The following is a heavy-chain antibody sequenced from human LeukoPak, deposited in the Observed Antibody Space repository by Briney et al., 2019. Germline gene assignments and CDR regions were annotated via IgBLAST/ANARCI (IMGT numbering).Heavy chain of an antibody. D-gene: IGHD3-22*01. CDR1: GFTFSSYA. Sequence: GRSLRLSCAASGFTFSSYAMSWVRQAPGKGLEWVSAISGSSSTIYYADSVKGRFTISRDNAKNSLYLQMNSLRAEDTAVYYCARGLHYYDSGGYYYPDAFDIWGQGTMVTVSS. CDR3: ARGLHYYDSGGYYYPDAFDI. CDR2: ISGSSSTI. J-gene: IGHJ3*02. V-gene: IGHV3-48*01.